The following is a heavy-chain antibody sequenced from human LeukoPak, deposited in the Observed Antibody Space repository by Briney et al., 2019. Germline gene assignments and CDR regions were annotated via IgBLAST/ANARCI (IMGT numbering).Heavy chain of an antibody. CDR2: INTSGNT. Sequence: SETLSLTCTVSGGSIRSFYWSWVRQPAGKGLEWIGRINTSGNTNYNPSLKSRVTMSIDTSKNQFSLKLSSVTAADTAVYYCARENVALLYFDYWGQGTLVTVSS. CDR1: GGSIRSFY. J-gene: IGHJ4*02. V-gene: IGHV4-4*07. CDR3: ARENVALLYFDY. D-gene: IGHD1-1*01.